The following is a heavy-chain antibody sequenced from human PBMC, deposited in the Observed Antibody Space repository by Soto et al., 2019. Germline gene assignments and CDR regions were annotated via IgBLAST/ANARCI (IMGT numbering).Heavy chain of an antibody. V-gene: IGHV1-18*01. Sequence: QVQLVQSGGEVKKPGASVKVSCKASGYTFTNYGISWVRQAAGQGLEWMGWINVYNGNTKYAQKVQGRVTMTTDTSTSTAYMELRSLRSDNTAVYYCARGVGSGSYYNQYNWFDRWGQGTLVTVSS. CDR3: ARGVGSGSYYNQYNWFDR. CDR1: GYTFTNYG. D-gene: IGHD3-10*01. CDR2: INVYNGNT. J-gene: IGHJ5*02.